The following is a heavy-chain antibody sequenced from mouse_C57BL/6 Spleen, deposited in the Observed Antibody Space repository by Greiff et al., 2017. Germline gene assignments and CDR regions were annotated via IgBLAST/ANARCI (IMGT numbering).Heavy chain of an antibody. J-gene: IGHJ4*01. CDR2: FYPRSGNT. CDR1: GYSFTSYG. CDR3: AIYGSSSYYAMDY. V-gene: IGHV1-81*01. D-gene: IGHD1-1*01. Sequence: VQLQQSGAELARPGASVKLSCTASGYSFTSYGICWVKQSTGQGLVWIGEFYPRSGNTYYNAKFKGKATLTADKSSSTAYMELRSLTSEDSAVYSCAIYGSSSYYAMDYWGQGTSVTVSS.